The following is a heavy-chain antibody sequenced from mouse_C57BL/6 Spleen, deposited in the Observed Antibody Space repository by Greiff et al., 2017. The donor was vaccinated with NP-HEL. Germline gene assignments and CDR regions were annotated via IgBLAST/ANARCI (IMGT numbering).Heavy chain of an antibody. CDR1: GFNIKDYY. CDR2: IDPEDGDT. V-gene: IGHV14-1*01. CDR3: TFSYYYGSSYGYFDV. D-gene: IGHD1-1*01. Sequence: VQLKQSGAELVRPGASVKLSCTASGFNIKDYYMHWVKQRPEQGLEWIGRIDPEDGDTEYAPKFQGKATMTADTSSNTAYLQLSSLTSEDTAVYYCTFSYYYGSSYGYFDVWGTGTTVTVSS. J-gene: IGHJ1*03.